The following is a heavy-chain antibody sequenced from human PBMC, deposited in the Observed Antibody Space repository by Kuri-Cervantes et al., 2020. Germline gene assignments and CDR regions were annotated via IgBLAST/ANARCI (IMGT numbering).Heavy chain of an antibody. V-gene: IGHV1-58*01. J-gene: IGHJ5*02. CDR3: ARGGRYFDWLDKALVGPYNWFDP. CDR2: IVVGSGNT. Sequence: SVKVSCKASGFTFTSSAVQWVRQARGQRLEWIGWIVVGSGNTNYAQKFQERVTITRDMSTSTAYMELSSLRAEDTAVYYCARGGRYFDWLDKALVGPYNWFDPWGQGTLVTVSS. D-gene: IGHD3-9*01. CDR1: GFTFTSSA.